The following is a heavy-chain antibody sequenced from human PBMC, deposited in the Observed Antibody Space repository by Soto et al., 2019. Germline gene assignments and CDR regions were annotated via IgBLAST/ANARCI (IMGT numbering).Heavy chain of an antibody. CDR2: INPNSGGT. D-gene: IGHD3-16*01. J-gene: IGHJ4*02. V-gene: IGHV1-2*04. CDR3: AISTPGGDGYNFDY. CDR1: GYTFTGYY. Sequence: ASVKVSCKASGYTFTGYYMHWVRQAPGQGLEWMGWINPNSGGTNYAQKFQGWVTMTRDTSISTAYMELSRLRSDDTAVYYCAISTPGGDGYNFDYWGQGTLVTVSS.